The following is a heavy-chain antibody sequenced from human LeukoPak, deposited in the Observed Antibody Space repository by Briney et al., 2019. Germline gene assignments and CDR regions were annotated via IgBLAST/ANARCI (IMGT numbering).Heavy chain of an antibody. D-gene: IGHD3-22*01. CDR1: GGSISSYY. J-gene: IGHJ4*02. CDR3: ARNYYDSSGYYYLLDY. Sequence: SETLSLTCTVSGGSISSYYWSWIRQPPGKGLEWIGYIYYSGSTNYNPSLKSRVTISVDTSKNQFSLKLSPVTAADTAVYYCARNYYDSSGYYYLLDYWGQGTLVTVSS. V-gene: IGHV4-59*08. CDR2: IYYSGST.